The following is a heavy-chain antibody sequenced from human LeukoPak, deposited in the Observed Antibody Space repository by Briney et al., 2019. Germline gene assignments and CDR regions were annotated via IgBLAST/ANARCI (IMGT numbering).Heavy chain of an antibody. D-gene: IGHD3-10*01. J-gene: IGHJ4*02. CDR3: ARQYYYGSGSYYMMYSSSYDFDY. CDR2: ISAYNGNT. CDR1: GGTFSSYA. V-gene: IGHV1-18*01. Sequence: ASVKVSCKASGGTFSSYATSWVRQAPGQGLEWMGWISAYNGNTNYAQKLQGRVTMTTDTSTSTAYMELRSLRSDDTAVYYCARQYYYGSGSYYMMYSSSYDFDYWGQGTLVTVSS.